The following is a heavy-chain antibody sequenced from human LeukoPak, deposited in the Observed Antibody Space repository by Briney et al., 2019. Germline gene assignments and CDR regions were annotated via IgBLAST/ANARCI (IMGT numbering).Heavy chain of an antibody. CDR1: GGSISSDY. CDR3: ARHQLRGFLDDY. Sequence: SETLSLTRSVSGGSISSDYWSWIRQPPGKGLEWIGCIYYTGNTNYNPSLQSRVTISIDTSKNQFSLKLTSVTAADTAVYYCARHQLRGFLDDYWGQGTLVTVSS. J-gene: IGHJ4*02. D-gene: IGHD3-10*01. CDR2: IYYTGNT. V-gene: IGHV4-59*08.